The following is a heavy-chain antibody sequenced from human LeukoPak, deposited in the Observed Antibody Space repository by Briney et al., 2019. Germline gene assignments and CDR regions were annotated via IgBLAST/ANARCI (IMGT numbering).Heavy chain of an antibody. V-gene: IGHV3-23*01. D-gene: IGHD2-2*01. CDR3: AKDSDIVVVPALTYDH. CDR2: LSGGGGGT. J-gene: IGHJ4*02. Sequence: PGGSLRLSSAASGFTFSSYAMGWVRQAPGKGLEWVSALSGGGGGTYYADSVKGRFTISRDNSKNTLYLQMNSLRAEDTAVYYCAKDSDIVVVPALTYDHWGQGTLVIVSS. CDR1: GFTFSSYA.